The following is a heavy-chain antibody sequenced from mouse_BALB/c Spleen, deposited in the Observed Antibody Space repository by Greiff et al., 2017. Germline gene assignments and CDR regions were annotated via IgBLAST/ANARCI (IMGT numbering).Heavy chain of an antibody. CDR2: ISYSGST. D-gene: IGHD2-3*01. V-gene: IGHV3-2*02. CDR3: ARGGLLDYFDY. CDR1: GYSITSDYA. J-gene: IGHJ2*01. Sequence: VQLKESGPGLVKPSQSLSLTCTVTGYSITSDYAWNWIRQFPGNKLEWMGYISYSGSTSYNPSLKSRISITRDTSKNQFFLQLNSVTTEDTATYYCARGGLLDYFDYWGQGTTLTVSS.